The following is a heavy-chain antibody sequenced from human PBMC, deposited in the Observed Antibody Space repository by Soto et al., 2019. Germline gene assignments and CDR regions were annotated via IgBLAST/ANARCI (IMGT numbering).Heavy chain of an antibody. Sequence: PSETLSLTCTVSVGSISSYYWSWIRQPPGKGLEWIGYIYYSGSTNYNPSLKSRVTISVDTSKNQFSLKLSSVTAADTAVYYCARGGGGAARLYYYYGMDVWGQGTTVTVSS. CDR2: IYYSGST. V-gene: IGHV4-59*01. CDR1: VGSISSYY. D-gene: IGHD6-6*01. J-gene: IGHJ6*02. CDR3: ARGGGGAARLYYYYGMDV.